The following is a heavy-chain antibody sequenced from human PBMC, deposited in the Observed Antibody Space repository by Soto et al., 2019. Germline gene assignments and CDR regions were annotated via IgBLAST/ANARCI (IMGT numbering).Heavy chain of an antibody. D-gene: IGHD3-3*01. CDR1: GGSFSGYY. CDR2: INHSGST. CDR3: ARGDFFKGDY. Sequence: SETLSLTCAVYGGSFSGYYWSWIRRPPGKGLEWIGEINHSGSTNYNPSLKSRVTISADTSKNQFSLKLSSVTAADTAVYYCARGDFFKGDYWGQGTLVTVSS. J-gene: IGHJ4*02. V-gene: IGHV4-34*01.